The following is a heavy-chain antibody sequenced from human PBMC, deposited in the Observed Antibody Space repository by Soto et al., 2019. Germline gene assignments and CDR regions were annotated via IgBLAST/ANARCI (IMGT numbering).Heavy chain of an antibody. V-gene: IGHV3-66*01. Sequence: PGGCLMLSRATPGFTARCKHMSWVRPGPGKGLEWVSVMYSGGSTYYADSVKGRFTISRDNSKNTLYLQMNSLRAEDTAVYYCARERRWFGEYYFDYWGQGTLVTVSS. J-gene: IGHJ4*02. CDR3: ARERRWFGEYYFDY. CDR1: GFTARCKH. CDR2: MYSGGST. D-gene: IGHD3-10*01.